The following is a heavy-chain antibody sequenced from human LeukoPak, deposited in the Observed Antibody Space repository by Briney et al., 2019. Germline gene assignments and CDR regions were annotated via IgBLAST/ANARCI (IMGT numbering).Heavy chain of an antibody. J-gene: IGHJ3*02. V-gene: IGHV5-51*01. CDR2: IYPGDSDT. Sequence: GESLKISCKGSGYSFTSYWIGWVRQLPGKGLEWMGIIYPGDSDTRYSPSFQGKVTISADKSISTAYLQGSSLKASDTAMYYCARDYYDSSGYSVPAFDIWGQGTMVTVSS. CDR1: GYSFTSYW. CDR3: ARDYYDSSGYSVPAFDI. D-gene: IGHD3-22*01.